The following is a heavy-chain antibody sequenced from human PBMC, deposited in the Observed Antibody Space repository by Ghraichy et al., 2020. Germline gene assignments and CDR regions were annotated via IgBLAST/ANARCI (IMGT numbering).Heavy chain of an antibody. CDR1: GFTFSSYS. CDR2: ISSSSGYI. D-gene: IGHD3-3*01. J-gene: IGHJ6*03. CDR3: ARARGDFGVDYEYYYYYYMDV. Sequence: GGSLRLSCAASGFTFSSYSMNWVRQAPGKGLEWVSSISSSSGYIYYADSVKGRFTISRDNAKNSLYLQMNSLRAEDTAVYYCARARGDFGVDYEYYYYYYMDVWGKGTTVTVPS. V-gene: IGHV3-21*01.